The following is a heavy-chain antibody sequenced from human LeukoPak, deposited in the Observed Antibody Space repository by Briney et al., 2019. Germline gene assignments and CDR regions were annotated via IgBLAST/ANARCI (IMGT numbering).Heavy chain of an antibody. CDR1: GYTFTGYY. D-gene: IGHD2-2*01. J-gene: IGHJ6*03. Sequence: GASVKVSCKASGYTFTGYYMHWVRQAPGQGLEWMGWINPNSGGTNYAQKVQGRVTMTRDTSISTAYMELSRLRSDDTAVYYCARGGYCSSTSCYGAYYYYYYMDVWGKGTTVTVSS. CDR2: INPNSGGT. CDR3: ARGGYCSSTSCYGAYYYYYYMDV. V-gene: IGHV1-2*02.